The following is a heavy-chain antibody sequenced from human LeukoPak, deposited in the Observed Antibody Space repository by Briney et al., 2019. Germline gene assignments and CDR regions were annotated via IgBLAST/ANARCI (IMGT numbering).Heavy chain of an antibody. Sequence: SVKVSCKASGGTFSSYAISWVRQAPGQGLEWMGGIIPIFGTANYAQKFQGRVTITADESTSTAYMELSSLRSEDTAVYYCARVGVVRPFALWLGTGHRGYYFDYWGQGTLVTVSS. CDR2: IIPIFGTA. CDR1: GGTFSSYA. CDR3: ARVGVVRPFALWLGTGHRGYYFDY. V-gene: IGHV1-69*13. J-gene: IGHJ4*02. D-gene: IGHD6-19*01.